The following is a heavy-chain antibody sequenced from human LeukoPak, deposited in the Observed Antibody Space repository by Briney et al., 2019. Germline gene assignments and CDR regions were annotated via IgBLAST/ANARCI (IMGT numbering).Heavy chain of an antibody. V-gene: IGHV4-59*08. D-gene: IGHD4-11*01. CDR2: IYYSGSS. J-gene: IGHJ6*03. CDR1: GVSISSDY. Sequence: PSETLSLTCTVSGVSISSDYWSWIRLPPGKGLEWIGYIYYSGSSNYNPSLKSRVTMSVDTSTDQFSLRLNSVTAADTAKYYCVRLYNYNYYYIDVWGKGTTVIVSS. CDR3: VRLYNYNYYYIDV.